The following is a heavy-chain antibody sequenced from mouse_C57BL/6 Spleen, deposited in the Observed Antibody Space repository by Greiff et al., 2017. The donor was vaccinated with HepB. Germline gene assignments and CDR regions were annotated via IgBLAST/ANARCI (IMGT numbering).Heavy chain of an antibody. V-gene: IGHV5-6*01. J-gene: IGHJ3*01. D-gene: IGHD1-1*01. CDR3: ARHDYGSERAWFAY. CDR2: ISSGGSYT. Sequence: EVQLVESGGDLVKPGGSLKLSCAASGFTFSSYGMSWVRQTPDKRLEWVATISSGGSYTYYPDSVKGRFTISRDNAKNTLYLQMSSLKSEDTAMYYCARHDYGSERAWFAYWGQGTLVTVSA. CDR1: GFTFSSYG.